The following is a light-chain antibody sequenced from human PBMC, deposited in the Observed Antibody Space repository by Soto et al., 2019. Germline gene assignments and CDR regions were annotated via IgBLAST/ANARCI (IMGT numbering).Light chain of an antibody. CDR2: DVS. Sequence: ALTQPRSVSGSPGQSATISCTATSTDVGGYNYVSWYQQHPGKVPKLMLYDVSKRPSGVPDRFSGSKSGNTASLTISGLQAEDEADYYCCSYAGRDTLYVFGSGTKVTV. J-gene: IGLJ1*01. CDR1: STDVGGYNY. V-gene: IGLV2-11*01. CDR3: CSYAGRDTLYV.